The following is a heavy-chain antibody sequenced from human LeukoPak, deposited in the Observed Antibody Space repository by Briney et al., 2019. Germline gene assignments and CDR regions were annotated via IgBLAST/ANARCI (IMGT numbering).Heavy chain of an antibody. Sequence: GGSLRLSCAASGFTFSSYGMHWVRQAPGKGLEWVAVIWYDGSNKYYADSVKGRFTISRDNSKNTLYLQMNSLRAEDTAVYYCARGVPAAISWFDPWGQGTLVTVSS. CDR3: ARGVPAAISWFDP. J-gene: IGHJ5*02. D-gene: IGHD2-2*02. CDR2: IWYDGSNK. V-gene: IGHV3-33*01. CDR1: GFTFSSYG.